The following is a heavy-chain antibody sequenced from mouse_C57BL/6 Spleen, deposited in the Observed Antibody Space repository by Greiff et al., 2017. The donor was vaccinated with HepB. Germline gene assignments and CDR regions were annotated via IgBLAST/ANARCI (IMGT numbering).Heavy chain of an antibody. Sequence: EVQRVESGGDLVKPGGSLKLSCSASGFTFSSYGMSWVRQTPDKMLEWVATISSGGSYTYYPDSVKGRFTISRDNAKHTLYLQMSSLKSEDTAMYYCARHSTGSSWFAYWGQGTLVTVSA. J-gene: IGHJ3*01. D-gene: IGHD1-1*01. CDR2: ISSGGSYT. CDR3: ARHSTGSSWFAY. V-gene: IGHV5-6*01. CDR1: GFTFSSYG.